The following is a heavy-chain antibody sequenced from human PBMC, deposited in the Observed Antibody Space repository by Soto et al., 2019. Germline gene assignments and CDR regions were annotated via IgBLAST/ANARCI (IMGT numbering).Heavy chain of an antibody. CDR2: IIPIFGTA. Sequence: SVEVSCKASGGTFSSYAISWVRQAPGQGLEWMGGIIPIFGTANYAQKFQGRVTITADESTSTAYMELSSLRSEDTAVYYCARSGSGNNWFDPWGQGTLVTVSS. J-gene: IGHJ5*01. CDR3: ARSGSGNNWFDP. CDR1: GGTFSSYA. D-gene: IGHD3-22*01. V-gene: IGHV1-69*13.